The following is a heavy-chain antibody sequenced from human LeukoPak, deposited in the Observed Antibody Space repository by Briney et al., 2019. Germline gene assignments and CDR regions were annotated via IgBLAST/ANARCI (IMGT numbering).Heavy chain of an antibody. V-gene: IGHV4-59*01. Sequence: PSETLSLTCTVSGGSISSYYWSWIRQPPGKGLEWIGYIYYSGSTNYNPSLKSRVTIPVDTSENQFSLKLSSVTAADTAVYYCARGGSGGPDYWGQGTLVTVSS. CDR3: ARGGSGGPDY. D-gene: IGHD2-15*01. CDR2: IYYSGST. J-gene: IGHJ4*02. CDR1: GGSISSYY.